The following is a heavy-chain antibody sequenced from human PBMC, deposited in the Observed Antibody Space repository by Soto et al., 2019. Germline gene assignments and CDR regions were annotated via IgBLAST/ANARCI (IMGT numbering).Heavy chain of an antibody. CDR2: FYYSAST. CDR3: ASSTGRRDYFDY. J-gene: IGHJ4*02. Sequence: QLQLQESGPGLVKPSETLSLTCTVSGGSISSSTYYWGWIRQPPGKGLEWIGSFYYSASTYYIPSLKSRVTISVDTSKNQFSLKLSSVTAADTAVYYCASSTGRRDYFDYWGQGTPVTVSS. V-gene: IGHV4-39*01. CDR1: GGSISSSTYY. D-gene: IGHD1-1*01.